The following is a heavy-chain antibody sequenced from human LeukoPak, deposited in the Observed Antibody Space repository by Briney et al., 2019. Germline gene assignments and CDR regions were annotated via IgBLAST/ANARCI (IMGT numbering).Heavy chain of an antibody. CDR2: IYSGGST. V-gene: IGHV3-53*01. CDR3: ATDSSSWYALDY. CDR1: RFTVSSNY. Sequence: GGSLRLSCAASRFTVSSNYMSWVRQAPGKGLEWVSVIYSGGSTYYADSMKGRFTISRDNSKNTLYLQMNSLRAEDTAVYYCATDSSSWYALDYWGQGTLVTVSS. D-gene: IGHD6-13*01. J-gene: IGHJ4*02.